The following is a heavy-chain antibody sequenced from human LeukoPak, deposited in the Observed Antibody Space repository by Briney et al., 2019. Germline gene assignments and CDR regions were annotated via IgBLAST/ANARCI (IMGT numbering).Heavy chain of an antibody. V-gene: IGHV4-59*01. CDR3: ARAPGTYYYYYMDV. D-gene: IGHD1-1*01. CDR1: GGSISSYY. Sequence: SETLSLTCTVSGGSISSYYWSWIRHPPGKGLEWIGYIYYSGSTNYNPSLKSRVTISVDTSKNQFSLKLSSVTAADTAVYYCARAPGTYYYYYMDVWGKGTTVTVSS. CDR2: IYYSGST. J-gene: IGHJ6*03.